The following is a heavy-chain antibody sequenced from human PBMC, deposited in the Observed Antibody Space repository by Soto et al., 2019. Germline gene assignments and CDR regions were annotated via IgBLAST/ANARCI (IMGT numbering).Heavy chain of an antibody. CDR3: AKGSASTYYFDS. CDR1: GVTFSTYA. V-gene: IGHV3-23*01. CDR2: ISRSGGST. J-gene: IGHJ4*02. D-gene: IGHD6-19*01. Sequence: GGSLRLSCAASGVTFSTYAMSWVRQAPGKGLEWVSAISRSGGSTYYADSVKGRFTVSRDNPENMLYLQMNSLRAEDTAVYFCAKGSASTYYFDSWGQGTMVTVSS.